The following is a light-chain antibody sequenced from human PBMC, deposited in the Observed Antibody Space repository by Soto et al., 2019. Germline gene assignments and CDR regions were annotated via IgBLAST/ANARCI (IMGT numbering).Light chain of an antibody. Sequence: EVVLTQCPGTRSLSPGEGATLSCRASQSVSSSYLAWYQQKPGQAPRLLIYGASSRATGIPDRFSGSGSGTDFTLTITRLEPEAFAVYYCQQYGSSPRTFGQGTKVDIK. CDR1: QSVSSSY. CDR3: QQYGSSPRT. J-gene: IGKJ1*01. CDR2: GAS. V-gene: IGKV3-20*01.